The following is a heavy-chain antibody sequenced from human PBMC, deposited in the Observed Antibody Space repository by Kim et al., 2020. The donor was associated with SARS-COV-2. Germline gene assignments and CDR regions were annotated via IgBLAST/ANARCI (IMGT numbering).Heavy chain of an antibody. D-gene: IGHD6-13*01. Sequence: KGRFTTSRDNSKTTLYLQMNSLRAEDTAVYYCARDGGSSWYGYYYYYGMDVWGQGTTVTVSS. J-gene: IGHJ6*02. CDR3: ARDGGSSWYGYYYYYGMDV. V-gene: IGHV3-30*01.